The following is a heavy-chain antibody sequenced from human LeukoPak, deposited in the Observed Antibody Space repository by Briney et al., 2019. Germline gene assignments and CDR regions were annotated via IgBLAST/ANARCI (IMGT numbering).Heavy chain of an antibody. CDR1: GYTFTGYY. V-gene: IGHV1-2*02. Sequence: ASVKVSCKASGYTFTGYYMHWVRQAPGQGLEWMGWINPNSGGTNYAQKFQGRVTMTRDTSISTAYMELSRLRSDDTAVNYCASSMVRGVITPLFDYWGQGTLVTVSS. CDR3: ASSMVRGVITPLFDY. J-gene: IGHJ4*02. D-gene: IGHD3-10*01. CDR2: INPNSGGT.